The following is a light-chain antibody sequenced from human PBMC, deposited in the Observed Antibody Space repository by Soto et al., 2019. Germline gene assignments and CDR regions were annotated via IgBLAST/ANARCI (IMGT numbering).Light chain of an antibody. V-gene: IGLV2-23*02. CDR2: EVF. CDR1: SSDVGSYNL. Sequence: QSALTQPASVSGSPGQSITISCTGPSSDVGSYNLVSWYQQYPGKAPKLIIFEVFKRPSGVSHRFSGSKSGNTASLTISGLQAEDEANYYCCSYAGRATYVFGEGTKVTVL. CDR3: CSYAGRATYV. J-gene: IGLJ1*01.